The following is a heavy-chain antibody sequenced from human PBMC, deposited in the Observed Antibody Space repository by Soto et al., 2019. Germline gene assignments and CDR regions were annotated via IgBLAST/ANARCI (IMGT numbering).Heavy chain of an antibody. J-gene: IGHJ4*02. V-gene: IGHV1-69*08. Sequence: SVKVSYKASGGTFSSYTISLVRQAPGQGLEWMGRIIPILGTANYAQKFQGRVTITRDTSASTAYMELSSTRSEDTAVYFCARAVAVPADFDYWGQGTLVTVSS. CDR2: IIPILGTA. D-gene: IGHD6-19*01. CDR3: ARAVAVPADFDY. CDR1: GGTFSSYT.